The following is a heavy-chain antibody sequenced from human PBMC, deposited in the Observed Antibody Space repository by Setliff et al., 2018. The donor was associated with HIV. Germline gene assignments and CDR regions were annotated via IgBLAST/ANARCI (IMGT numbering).Heavy chain of an antibody. CDR2: IDPTDSYI. CDR1: GYSFTNYW. J-gene: IGHJ4*02. V-gene: IGHV5-10-1*01. CDR3: ARRAFKDGYKRSYFDY. D-gene: IGHD5-12*01. Sequence: GESLKISCKGSGYSFTNYWISWVRQMPGKGLEWMGRIDPTDSYINYSPSFQGHVTISADKSISSAYLQWSSLKASDTAMYYCARRAFKDGYKRSYFDYWGQGTLVTVSS.